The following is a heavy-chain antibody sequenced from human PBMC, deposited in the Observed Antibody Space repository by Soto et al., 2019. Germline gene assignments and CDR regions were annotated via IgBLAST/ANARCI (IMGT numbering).Heavy chain of an antibody. J-gene: IGHJ4*02. CDR2: ISGSGDYT. CDR1: GFTFSDYA. V-gene: IGHV3-23*01. Sequence: GGSLRLSCAASGFTFSDYAMSWVRQAPGKGLEWVASISGSGDYTYYADSVQGRFSISSDNSRNTLYLQVNSLRADETAVYYCAKPRGSASRYYYFDYWGQGTLVTVSS. CDR3: AKPRGSASRYYYFDY. D-gene: IGHD3-16*02.